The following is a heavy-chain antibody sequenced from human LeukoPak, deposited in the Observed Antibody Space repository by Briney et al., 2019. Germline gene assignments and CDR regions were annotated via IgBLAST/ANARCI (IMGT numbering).Heavy chain of an antibody. CDR1: GFTFSTYS. Sequence: GGSLRLSCAASGFTFSTYSMNWVRQAPGKGLVWVSRINEEGTTINYADSVRGRFTISRDIAKNTLYLRMNSLRPEDTAVYHCVKDFVGVEEFWGQGTLVTVSS. CDR3: VKDFVGVEEF. D-gene: IGHD3-16*01. J-gene: IGHJ4*02. V-gene: IGHV3-74*01. CDR2: INEEGTTI.